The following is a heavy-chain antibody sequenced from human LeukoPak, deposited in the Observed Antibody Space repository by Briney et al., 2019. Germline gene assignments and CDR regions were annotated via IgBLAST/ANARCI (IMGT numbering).Heavy chain of an antibody. V-gene: IGHV3-7*01. CDR3: AKGGRGNGEVY. Sequence: PGGSLRLSCAVSGFTFSSYWMNWVRQAPGKELEWVANIKQDGSEKNYVDSVKGRFTISRDNAKSSLFLQMNDLRAEDTAVYYCAKGGRGNGEVYWGQGTLVTVSS. CDR2: IKQDGSEK. D-gene: IGHD2-8*01. CDR1: GFTFSSYW. J-gene: IGHJ4*02.